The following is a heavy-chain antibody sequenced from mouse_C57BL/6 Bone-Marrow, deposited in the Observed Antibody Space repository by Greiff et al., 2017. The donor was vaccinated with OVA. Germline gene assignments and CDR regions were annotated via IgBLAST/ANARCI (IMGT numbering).Heavy chain of an antibody. J-gene: IGHJ4*01. D-gene: IGHD1-1*01. CDR1: GFSLTSYG. CDR3: AKKAYYYGSSYVEYAMDY. CDR2: IWRGGST. V-gene: IGHV2-5*01. Sequence: VQLVESGPGLVQPSQSLSITCTVSGFSLTSYGVHWVRQSPGKGLEWLGVIWRGGSTDYNAAFMSRLSITKDNSKSQVFFKMNSLQADDTAIYYCAKKAYYYGSSYVEYAMDYWGQGTSVTVSS.